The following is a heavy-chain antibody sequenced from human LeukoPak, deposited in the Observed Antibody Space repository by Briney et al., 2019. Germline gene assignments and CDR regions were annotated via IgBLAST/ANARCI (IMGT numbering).Heavy chain of an antibody. D-gene: IGHD5-12*01. V-gene: IGHV3-48*01. CDR1: GFTFSSYH. CDR3: ARTYERELDY. Sequence: GGSLRLSCAASGFTFSSYHMNWVRQAPGKGLEWVSYIGIISSTIYYADSVKGRFSISRDDAKNSVYLQMNSLRAEDTAVYHCARTYERELDYWGQGTLVTVSS. CDR2: IGIISSTI. J-gene: IGHJ4*02.